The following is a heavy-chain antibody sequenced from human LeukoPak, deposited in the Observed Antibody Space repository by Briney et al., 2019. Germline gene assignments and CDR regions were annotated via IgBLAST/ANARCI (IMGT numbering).Heavy chain of an antibody. CDR2: ISGSGGST. CDR3: AKGPYDSPAGDY. J-gene: IGHJ4*02. V-gene: IGHV3-23*01. D-gene: IGHD3-22*01. Sequence: GGSLRLSCAASGFTSSSYAMSWVRQAPGKGLEWVSAISGSGGSTYYADSVKGRFTISRDNSKNTLYLQMNSLRAEDTAVYYCAKGPYDSPAGDYWGQGTLVTVSS. CDR1: GFTSSSYA.